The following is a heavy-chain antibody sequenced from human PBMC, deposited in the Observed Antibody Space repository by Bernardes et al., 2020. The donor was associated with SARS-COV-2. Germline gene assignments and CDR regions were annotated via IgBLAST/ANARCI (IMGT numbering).Heavy chain of an antibody. CDR3: VRSRRIHFDN. J-gene: IGHJ4*02. CDR1: GYTFRNYY. Sequence: ASVKVSCKASGYTFRNYYIHWVRQGPGQGLEWMAWINPKNGDTNNAQKFQDRVTMTTDTSISTAYMELSRLTSDDTAVYYCVRSRRIHFDNWGQGTLVTVSS. D-gene: IGHD2-15*01. CDR2: INPKNGDT. V-gene: IGHV1-2*02.